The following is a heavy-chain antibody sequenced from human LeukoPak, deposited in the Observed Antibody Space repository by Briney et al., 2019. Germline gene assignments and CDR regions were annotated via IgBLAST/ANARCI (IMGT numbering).Heavy chain of an antibody. D-gene: IGHD3-22*01. CDR3: ARDVPNYYDSSGYYGY. CDR1: GYTFTSYG. J-gene: IGHJ4*02. V-gene: IGHV1-18*01. Sequence: ASVTVSCKASGYTFTSYGISWVRQAPGQGLEWMGWISAYNGNTNYAQKLQGRVTMTTDTSTSTAYMELRSLRSDDTAVYYCARDVPNYYDSSGYYGYWGQGTLVTVSS. CDR2: ISAYNGNT.